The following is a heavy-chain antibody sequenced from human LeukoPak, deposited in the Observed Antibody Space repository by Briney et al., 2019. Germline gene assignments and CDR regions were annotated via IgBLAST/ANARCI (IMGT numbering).Heavy chain of an antibody. CDR2: ISPGGGTT. D-gene: IGHD6-19*01. CDR1: GFAFGSEA. CDR3: ARGTYTSGWYPDTFDM. V-gene: IGHV3-23*01. J-gene: IGHJ3*02. Sequence: GGSLRLPCAVSGFAFGSEAMSWVRQSPARGLEWVASISPGGGTTYYADYVKGRFTISRDNAENSVYLQMNSLRVEDTAVHYCARGTYTSGWYPDTFDMWGQGTMVVVS.